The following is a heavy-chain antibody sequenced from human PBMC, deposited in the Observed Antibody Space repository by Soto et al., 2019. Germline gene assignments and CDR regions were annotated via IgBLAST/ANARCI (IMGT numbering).Heavy chain of an antibody. J-gene: IGHJ4*02. V-gene: IGHV4-4*02. CDR3: ARDAAVPGETDRFDF. D-gene: IGHD6-19*01. CDR1: GDSISTNNW. Sequence: SETLSLTCAVSGDSISTNNWWSWVRQPPGKGLEWIGEIYHYGNTNYNPSLRSRVTVSVDTSKNQFSLKLTSVTAADTAMYYCARDAAVPGETDRFDFWGQGTLVTVSS. CDR2: IYHYGNT.